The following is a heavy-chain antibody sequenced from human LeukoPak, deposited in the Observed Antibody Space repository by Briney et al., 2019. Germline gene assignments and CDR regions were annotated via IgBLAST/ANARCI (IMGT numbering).Heavy chain of an antibody. D-gene: IGHD3-22*01. CDR3: ARRRYYDGSGYLE. J-gene: IGHJ1*01. CDR2: IYYSGRT. Sequence: SESLSLTCPVSGDSVSRSDSYWDWIRQPPGKGLEWIGTIYYSGRTYYSPSLKSRVTMSVDPSNNQFSLNLRSVTAADTALYYCARRRYYDGSGYLEWGQGTLLSVSS. V-gene: IGHV4-39*01. CDR1: GDSVSRSDSY.